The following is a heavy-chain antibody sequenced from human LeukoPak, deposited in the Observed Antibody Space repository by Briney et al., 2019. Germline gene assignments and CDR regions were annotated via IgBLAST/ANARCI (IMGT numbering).Heavy chain of an antibody. D-gene: IGHD5-18*01. CDR3: ARRGEGYSYGSFGLDV. CDR2: FYYSGST. V-gene: IGHV4-59*08. CDR1: GGSISGYF. J-gene: IGHJ6*02. Sequence: SETLSLTCTVSGGSISGYFWSWIRQPPGKGLEWIGYFYYSGSTHYNPSLKSRVTTSVDTSNNQFTLNLSSVTAADTALYYCARRGEGYSYGSFGLDVWGQGTTVTVYS.